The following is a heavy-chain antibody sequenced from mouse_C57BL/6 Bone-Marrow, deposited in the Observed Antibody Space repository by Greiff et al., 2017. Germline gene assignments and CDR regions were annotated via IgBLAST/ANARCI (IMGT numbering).Heavy chain of an antibody. D-gene: IGHD2-1*01. CDR2: IWTGGGT. Sequence: QVQLQQSGPGLVAPSQSLSITCTVSGFSLTSYAISWVRQPPGKGLEWLGVIWTGGGTNYNSALKSRLSISKDNSKSQVFLKMNSLQTDDTARYYCARDGNYEDYYAMDYWGQGTSVTVSS. CDR3: ARDGNYEDYYAMDY. V-gene: IGHV2-9-1*01. CDR1: GFSLTSYA. J-gene: IGHJ4*01.